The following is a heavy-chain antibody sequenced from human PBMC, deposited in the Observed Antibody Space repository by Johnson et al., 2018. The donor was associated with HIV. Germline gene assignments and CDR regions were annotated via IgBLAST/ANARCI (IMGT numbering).Heavy chain of an antibody. V-gene: IGHV3-30*02. J-gene: IGHJ3*02. Sequence: QVQLVESGGGVVQPGGSLRLSCAASGFTFSSFGIHWVRQAPGKGLEWVAFIRYDGTNKNYADSVKGRFTISRDNSKNTLYLQMNSLRAEDKAVYYCAKDGGYSIPWSAFDIWGQGTMVTVSS. CDR3: AKDGGYSIPWSAFDI. CDR1: GFTFSSFG. D-gene: IGHD6-13*01. CDR2: IRYDGTNK.